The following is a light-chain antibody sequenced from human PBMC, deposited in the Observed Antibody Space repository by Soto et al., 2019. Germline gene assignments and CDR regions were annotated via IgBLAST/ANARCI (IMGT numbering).Light chain of an antibody. Sequence: IVMTQSPATLSVSPGDRVTLSRRASQTVSSDLAWYQQKPGQAPRLLIYGASTRATGIPARFSGTGSGTEFTLTISSLQSEDFAIYYCQQYNNWPPYTFGQGTKVDVK. CDR1: QTVSSD. J-gene: IGKJ2*01. CDR2: GAS. V-gene: IGKV3-15*01. CDR3: QQYNNWPPYT.